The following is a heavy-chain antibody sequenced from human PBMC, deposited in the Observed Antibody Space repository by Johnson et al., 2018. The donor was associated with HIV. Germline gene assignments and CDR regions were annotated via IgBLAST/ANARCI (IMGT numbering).Heavy chain of an antibody. J-gene: IGHJ3*02. Sequence: VQLVESGGGLVQPGGSLRLSCAASGFTFSSHWMHWVRQPPGQGLVWVANIKQDGSEKYYVDSVKGRFTISRDNAKNSLYLQMNSLRAEDTAVYYCARDEFKWELLHIWGQGTMVTVSS. CDR2: IKQDGSEK. D-gene: IGHD1-26*01. CDR1: GFTFSSHW. V-gene: IGHV3-7*01. CDR3: ARDEFKWELLHI.